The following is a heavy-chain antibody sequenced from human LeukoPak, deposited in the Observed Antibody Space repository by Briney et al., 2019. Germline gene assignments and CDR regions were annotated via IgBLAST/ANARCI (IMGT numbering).Heavy chain of an antibody. V-gene: IGHV4-30-4*01. D-gene: IGHD3-10*01. CDR2: IYYSGST. CDR1: GGSISSGDYY. CDR3: ARALPLESVLLWFGELPRPLGFDP. Sequence: SETLSLTCTVSGGSISSGDYYWSWIRQPPGKGLEWIGYIYYSGSTYYNPSLKSRVTISVDTSKNQFSLKLSSVTAADTAVYYCARALPLESVLLWFGELPRPLGFDPWGQGTLVTVSS. J-gene: IGHJ5*02.